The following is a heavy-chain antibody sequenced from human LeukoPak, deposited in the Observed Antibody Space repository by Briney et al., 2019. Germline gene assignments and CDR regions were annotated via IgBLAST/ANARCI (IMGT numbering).Heavy chain of an antibody. J-gene: IGHJ6*03. V-gene: IGHV1-69*05. CDR3: ARVKYSGYFYYMDV. CDR2: IILLSEKA. D-gene: IGHD1-26*01. Sequence: ASVKVSCKPSGGTFSSYGISWVRQAPGQGLEWMGGIILLSEKANYAQEFQGRVTITTDESTSTAFMELSSLRSEDTAVYFCARVKYSGYFYYMDVWGKGTTVTVSS. CDR1: GGTFSSYG.